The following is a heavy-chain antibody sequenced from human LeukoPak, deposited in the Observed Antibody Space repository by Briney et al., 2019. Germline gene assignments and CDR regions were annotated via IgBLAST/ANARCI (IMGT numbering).Heavy chain of an antibody. Sequence: PGGSLRLSCAASGFTFSSYGMHWVRQAPGKGLEWVAVISYDGSNKYYADSVKGRFTISRDNSKNTLYLQMNSLRAEDTAVYYCAKVKGVVVAATLYFDYWGQGTLVTVSS. CDR2: ISYDGSNK. V-gene: IGHV3-30*18. CDR1: GFTFSSYG. J-gene: IGHJ4*02. D-gene: IGHD2-15*01. CDR3: AKVKGVVVAATLYFDY.